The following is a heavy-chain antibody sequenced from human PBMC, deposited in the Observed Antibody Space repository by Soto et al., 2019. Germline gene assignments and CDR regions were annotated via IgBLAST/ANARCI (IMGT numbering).Heavy chain of an antibody. CDR2: IYHSGST. V-gene: IGHV4-38-2*02. CDR1: CYSISSGYY. J-gene: IGHJ6*02. Sequence: SETLSLTCAVSCYSISSGYYWGWIRQPPGKGLEWIGSIYHSGSTYYNPSLKSRVTISVDTSKNQFSLKLSSVTAADTAVYYCARDGFWSGYYTRYYYGMDVWGQGTTVTVSS. D-gene: IGHD3-3*01. CDR3: ARDGFWSGYYTRYYYGMDV.